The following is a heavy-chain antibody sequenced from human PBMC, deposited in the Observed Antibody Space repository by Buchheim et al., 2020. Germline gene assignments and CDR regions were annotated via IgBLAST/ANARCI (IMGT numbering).Heavy chain of an antibody. CDR3: ANAPAAAGIY. J-gene: IGHJ4*02. CDR1: GFTFSTHW. Sequence: EVQLVESGGGLVQPGGSLRLSCAASGFTFSTHWMTWVRQAPGKGLEWLANIKPDGSQKHYVDSVKGRFTISIDTAKNSLSLQMNSLRAEDTAVYYCANAPAAAGIYWGQG. V-gene: IGHV3-7*01. CDR2: IKPDGSQK. D-gene: IGHD6-13*01.